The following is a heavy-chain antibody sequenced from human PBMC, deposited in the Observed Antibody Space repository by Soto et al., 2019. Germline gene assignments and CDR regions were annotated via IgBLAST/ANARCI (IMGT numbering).Heavy chain of an antibody. J-gene: IGHJ4*02. V-gene: IGHV1-69*13. CDR1: GGTFSSYA. CDR2: IIPIFGTA. CDR3: ARDLGSSGWQGVGYFDY. D-gene: IGHD6-19*01. Sequence: ASVKVSCKASGGTFSSYAISWVRQAPGQGLEWMGGIIPIFGTANYAQKFQGRVTITADESTSTAYMELSSLRSEDTAVYYCARDLGSSGWQGVGYFDYWGQGTLVTVSS.